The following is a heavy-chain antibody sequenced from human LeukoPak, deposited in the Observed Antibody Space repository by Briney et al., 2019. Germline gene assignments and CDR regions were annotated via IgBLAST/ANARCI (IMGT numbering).Heavy chain of an antibody. V-gene: IGHV3-21*01. CDR2: ISSNSSYI. CDR3: ARDRGGYSYGITHAYYYYYGMGV. D-gene: IGHD5-18*01. Sequence: GWSLRLSCAASGFTFSGYSMNWVRQAPGKGLEWVSSISSNSSYIYYADSVEGRFTISRDNSKKSLYLQMNSLRAEDTAVYYCARDRGGYSYGITHAYYYYYGMGVWGQGTTVTVSS. J-gene: IGHJ6*02. CDR1: GFTFSGYS.